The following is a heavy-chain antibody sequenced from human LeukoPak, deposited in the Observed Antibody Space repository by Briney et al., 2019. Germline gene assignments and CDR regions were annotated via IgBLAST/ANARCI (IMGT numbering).Heavy chain of an antibody. CDR3: ARITSGAADY. V-gene: IGHV3-7*05. CDR1: GFRFTAYW. Sequence: GGSLRLSCAASGFRFTAYWLSWVRQAPGKRLEWVASIDQDANEIYYVESVKGRFTISRDNAKNLLYLLMNSLRADDTAVYYCARITSGAADYWGQGTLVTVSS. J-gene: IGHJ4*02. CDR2: IDQDANEI. D-gene: IGHD3-10*01.